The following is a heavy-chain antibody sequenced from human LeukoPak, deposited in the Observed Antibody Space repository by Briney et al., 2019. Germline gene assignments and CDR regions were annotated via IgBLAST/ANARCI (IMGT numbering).Heavy chain of an antibody. Sequence: SETLSLTCTVSGGSISSYYWSWIRQPPGKGLEWIGYIYYSGSTNYNPSLKSRVTISVDTSKNQFSLKLGSVTAAGTAVYYWSRDRHGDYGYPKFDPWGQGTLVTVSS. D-gene: IGHD4-17*01. V-gene: IGHV4-59*01. CDR1: GGSISSYY. CDR3: SRDRHGDYGYPKFDP. J-gene: IGHJ5*02. CDR2: IYYSGST.